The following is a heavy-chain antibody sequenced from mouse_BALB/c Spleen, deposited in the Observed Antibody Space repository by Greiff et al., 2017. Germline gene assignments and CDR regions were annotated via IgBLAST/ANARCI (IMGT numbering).Heavy chain of an antibody. D-gene: IGHD2-4*01. J-gene: IGHJ3*01. V-gene: IGHV1-5*01. CDR3: TRNPYDYETWFAY. CDR1: GYSFTSYW. Sequence: EVQLQQSGTVLARPGASVKMSCKASGYSFTSYWMHWVKQRPGQGLEWIGAIYPGNSDTSYNQKFKGKAKLTAVTSASTAYMELSSLTNEDSAVYYCTRNPYDYETWFAYWGQGTLVTVSA. CDR2: IYPGNSDT.